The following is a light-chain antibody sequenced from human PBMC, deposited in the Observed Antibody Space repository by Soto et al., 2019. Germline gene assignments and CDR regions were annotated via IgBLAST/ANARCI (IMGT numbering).Light chain of an antibody. CDR2: DAS. CDR1: QYISRY. J-gene: IGKJ4*01. CDR3: QQSFASPPLT. Sequence: DIQMTQSPSSLSASVGDRVTITCRASQYISRYLNWYQKKPGKAPKLLIYDASSLQSVVPQRFSGSGSGTYFSLTISSLQPEDYATYYCQQSFASPPLTFGGGTKVEIK. V-gene: IGKV1-39*01.